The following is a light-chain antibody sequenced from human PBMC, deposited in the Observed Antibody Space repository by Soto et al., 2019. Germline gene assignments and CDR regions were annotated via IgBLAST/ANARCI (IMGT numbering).Light chain of an antibody. CDR2: EVS. J-gene: IGLJ1*01. CDR3: SSYAGNNIHYV. Sequence: QSVLTQPPSSSGSAGQSVTISCTGTSTDVGGYNYFSWYQQHPGKAPKLMIYEVSKRPSGVPDRFSGSKSGNTASLTVSGIQAEDEADYYCSSYAGNNIHYVFGTGTKLTVL. CDR1: STDVGGYNY. V-gene: IGLV2-8*01.